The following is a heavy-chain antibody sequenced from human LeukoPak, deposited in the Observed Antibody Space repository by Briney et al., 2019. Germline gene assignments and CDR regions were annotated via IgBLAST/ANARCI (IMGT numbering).Heavy chain of an antibody. CDR3: TRVSIIAAAGTVYYFDY. CDR1: GGSFSGYY. V-gene: IGHV4-34*01. D-gene: IGHD6-13*01. J-gene: IGHJ4*02. CDR2: INHSGST. Sequence: PLETLSLTCAVYGGSFSGYYWSWIRQPPGKGLEWIGEINHSGSTNYNPSLKSRVTISVDTSKNQFSLKLSSVTAADTAVYYCTRVSIIAAAGTVYYFDYWGQGTLVTVSS.